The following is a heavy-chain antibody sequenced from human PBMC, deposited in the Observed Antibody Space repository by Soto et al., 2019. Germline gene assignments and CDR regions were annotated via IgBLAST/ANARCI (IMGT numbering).Heavy chain of an antibody. CDR2: IRFDGST. V-gene: IGHV3-33*01. D-gene: IGHD1-26*01. CDR1: AVTFTGFG. J-gene: IGHJ4*02. Sequence: QVQLVESGGGVVQPGRSLRLSCAASAVTFTGFGMHWVHQAPGKGLEWVAVIRFDGSTYYADSVKGRFTISRDNPKNMLYLQMNSLRAEDTAIYYCARDGVGTTTYFGYFDYWGLGTLVTVSS. CDR3: ARDGVGTTTYFGYFDY.